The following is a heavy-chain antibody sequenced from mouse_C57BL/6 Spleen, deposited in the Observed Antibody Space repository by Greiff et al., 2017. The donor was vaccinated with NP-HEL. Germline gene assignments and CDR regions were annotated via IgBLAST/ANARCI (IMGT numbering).Heavy chain of an antibody. CDR3: TRYGSPYAMDY. CDR2: IDPETGGT. CDR1: GYTFTDYE. D-gene: IGHD1-1*01. J-gene: IGHJ4*01. Sequence: VQLQQSGAELVRPGASVTLSCKASGYTFTDYEMHWVKQTPVHGLEWIGAIDPETGGTAYNQKFKGKAILTADKSSSTAYMELRSLTSEDSAVYYCTRYGSPYAMDYWGQGTSVTVSS. V-gene: IGHV1-15*01.